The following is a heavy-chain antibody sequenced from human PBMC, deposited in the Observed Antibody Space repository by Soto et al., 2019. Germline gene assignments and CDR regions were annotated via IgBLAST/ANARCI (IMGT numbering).Heavy chain of an antibody. CDR2: IKKDGSRT. CDR1: GFSLGSYW. J-gene: IGHJ3*02. V-gene: IGHV3-7*05. D-gene: IGHD2-8*01. Sequence: EAQLVESGGGLVQPGGSLRLSCKASGFSLGSYWMTWVRQAPGKGLEWVADIKKDGSRTSYLDSVRGRFTISRDNVGNSLSLQMDGLRAEDTGLYFCARDVSPRTSTLYLDAFDICGQGTMVTVSS. CDR3: ARDVSPRTSTLYLDAFDI.